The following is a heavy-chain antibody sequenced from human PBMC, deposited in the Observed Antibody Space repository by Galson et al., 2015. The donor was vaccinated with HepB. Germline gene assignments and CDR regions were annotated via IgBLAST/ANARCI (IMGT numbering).Heavy chain of an antibody. CDR3: ARGVMRLVDY. D-gene: IGHD3-16*01. CDR2: ITSSGSAI. Sequence: SLRLSCAASGLIFSDYYMSWVRQAPGKGLEWVSYITSSGSAIYADSVKGRFTVSRDNDKNSLFLQMNSLRAEDTAVYYCARGVMRLVDYWGQGTLVTVSS. V-gene: IGHV3-11*04. CDR1: GLIFSDYY. J-gene: IGHJ4*02.